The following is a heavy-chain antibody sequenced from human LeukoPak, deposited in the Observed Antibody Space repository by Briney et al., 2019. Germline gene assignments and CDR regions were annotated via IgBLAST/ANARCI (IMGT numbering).Heavy chain of an antibody. Sequence: PGGSLRLSCAASGFTFSRFGMNWVRQAPGKGLEWISYISSSSSAIYYADSVKGRFTISRDNAKNLLYLQMSSLRDEETAVYYCAQRGGTDHWGQGTLVTVSS. J-gene: IGHJ4*02. CDR2: ISSSSSAI. CDR1: GFTFSRFG. D-gene: IGHD2-15*01. V-gene: IGHV3-48*02. CDR3: AQRGGTDH.